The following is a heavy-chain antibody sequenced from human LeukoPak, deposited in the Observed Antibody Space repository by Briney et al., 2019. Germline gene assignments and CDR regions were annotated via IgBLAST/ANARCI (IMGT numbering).Heavy chain of an antibody. Sequence: SETLSLTCTVSGGSISSNYWSWIRQPPGKGLEWNGYIYNSGGINYNPSLKSRVAISVDTSKNQFSLKLNSVTAADTAVYYCARTSGYTYFDYWGQGTLVTVSS. CDR3: ARTSGYTYFDY. CDR2: IYNSGGI. V-gene: IGHV4-59*01. D-gene: IGHD5-12*01. J-gene: IGHJ4*02. CDR1: GGSISSNY.